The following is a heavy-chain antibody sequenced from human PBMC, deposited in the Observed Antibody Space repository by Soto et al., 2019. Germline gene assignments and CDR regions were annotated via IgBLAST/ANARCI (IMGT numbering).Heavy chain of an antibody. J-gene: IGHJ6*02. CDR2: IYTSGST. CDR1: GGSISSYY. D-gene: IGHD3-3*01. Sequence: PSETLSLTCTVSGGSISSYYWSWIRQPAGKGLEWIGRIYTSGSTNYNPSLKSRVTMSVDTSKNQFSLKLTSVTAADTALYFCARLQFYDFWSGSVTMDVWGQGTSVTVSS. CDR3: ARLQFYDFWSGSVTMDV. V-gene: IGHV4-4*07.